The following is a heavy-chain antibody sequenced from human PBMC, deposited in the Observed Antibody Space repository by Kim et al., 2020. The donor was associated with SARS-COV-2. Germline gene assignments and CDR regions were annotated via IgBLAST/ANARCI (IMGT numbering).Heavy chain of an antibody. CDR2: IYPGDSDT. CDR3: ARHRAIEGDYGDHEGAAGVDY. Sequence: GESLKISCKGSGYSFTSYWIGWVRQMPGKGLEWMGIIYPGDSDTRYSPSFQGQVTISADKSISTAYLQWSSLKASDTAMYYCARHRAIEGDYGDHEGAAGVDYWRQGTLVTVSS. CDR1: GYSFTSYW. D-gene: IGHD4-17*01. J-gene: IGHJ4*02. V-gene: IGHV5-51*01.